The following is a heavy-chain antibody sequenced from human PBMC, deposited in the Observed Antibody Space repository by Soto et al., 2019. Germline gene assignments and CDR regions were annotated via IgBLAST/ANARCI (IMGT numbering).Heavy chain of an antibody. Sequence: GESLKISCKGSGYTFSNHWIGWVCQRPGKGLEWMGLIHPADSDIRYSPSFQGQVTISADKSISTAYLQWSSLKASDTAVYYCARDISYSFPGMDVWGQGTTVTVSS. J-gene: IGHJ6*02. CDR2: IHPADSDI. CDR3: ARDISYSFPGMDV. D-gene: IGHD3-9*01. CDR1: GYTFSNHW. V-gene: IGHV5-51*01.